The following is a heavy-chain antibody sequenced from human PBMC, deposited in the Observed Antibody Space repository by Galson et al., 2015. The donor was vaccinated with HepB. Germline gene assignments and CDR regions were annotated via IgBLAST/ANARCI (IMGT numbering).Heavy chain of an antibody. CDR1: GFTFSSYA. D-gene: IGHD4-17*01. CDR3: ARDGTTGAPNVGAFDI. V-gene: IGHV3-30-3*01. J-gene: IGHJ3*02. Sequence: SLRLSCAASGFTFSSYAMHWVRQAPGKGLEWVAVISYDGSNKYYADSVKGRFTISRDNSKNTLYLQMNSLRAEDTAVYYCARDGTTGAPNVGAFDIWGQGTMVTVSS. CDR2: ISYDGSNK.